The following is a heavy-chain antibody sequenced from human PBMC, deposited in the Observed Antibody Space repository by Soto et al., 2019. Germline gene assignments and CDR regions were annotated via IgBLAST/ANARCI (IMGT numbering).Heavy chain of an antibody. J-gene: IGHJ6*02. D-gene: IGHD6-19*01. CDR1: GFTFSSYG. V-gene: IGHV3-30*18. Sequence: GGSLRLSCAASGFTFSSYGMHWVRQAPGKGLEWVAVISYDGSNKYYADSVKGRFTISRDNSKNTLYLQMNSLRAEDTAVYYCAKDTVEAVAGDPAGNTYGMDVWGQGTTVTVSS. CDR3: AKDTVEAVAGDPAGNTYGMDV. CDR2: ISYDGSNK.